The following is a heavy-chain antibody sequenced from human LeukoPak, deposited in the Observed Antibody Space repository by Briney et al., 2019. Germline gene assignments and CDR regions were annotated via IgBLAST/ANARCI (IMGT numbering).Heavy chain of an antibody. V-gene: IGHV5-51*01. CDR1: GYSFTSHW. Sequence: GESLKISCKGSGYSFTSHWIGWVRQMPGKGLEWMGIIYPGDSDTRYSPSFQGQVTISADKSISTAYLQWSSLKASDTAMYYCARGKVVVAATSAFDIWGQGTMVTVSS. D-gene: IGHD2-15*01. J-gene: IGHJ3*02. CDR2: IYPGDSDT. CDR3: ARGKVVVAATSAFDI.